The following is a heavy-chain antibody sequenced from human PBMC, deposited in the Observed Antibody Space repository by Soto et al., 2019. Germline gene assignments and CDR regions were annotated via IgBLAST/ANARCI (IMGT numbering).Heavy chain of an antibody. CDR3: TTGEVGYWGMDV. CDR2: IKSKTDGGTT. V-gene: IGHV3-15*07. J-gene: IGHJ6*02. CDR1: GFTFSNAW. Sequence: EVQLVESGGGLVKPGGSLRLSCAASGFTFSNAWMNWVRQAPGKGLEWVGRIKSKTDGGTTDYAAHVKGRFTISREDSKHTLYLQMNTLKTDDTAVYYSTTGEVGYWGMDVWGQGTTVTVSS.